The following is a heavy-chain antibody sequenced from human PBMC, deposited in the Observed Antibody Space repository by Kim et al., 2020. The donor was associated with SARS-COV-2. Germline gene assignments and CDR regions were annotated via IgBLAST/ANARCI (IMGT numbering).Heavy chain of an antibody. V-gene: IGHV3-30*04. CDR3: AREDIDILAYSYYAMDV. CDR1: GFTFSRYA. CDR2: ISYDGRTK. J-gene: IGHJ6*02. Sequence: GGSLRLSCTASGFTFSRYAMHWVRQAPGKGLEWVALISYDGRTKYSADSVKGRFNISRDNSRNTLYLQMNGLRDEDTAVYYCAREDIDILAYSYYAMDVWGQGTTVTASS. D-gene: IGHD5-12*01.